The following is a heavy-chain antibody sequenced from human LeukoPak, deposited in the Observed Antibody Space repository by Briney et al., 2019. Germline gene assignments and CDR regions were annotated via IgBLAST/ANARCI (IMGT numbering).Heavy chain of an antibody. V-gene: IGHV3-74*01. CDR3: ARGRPHGNDY. D-gene: IGHD4-23*01. CDR1: GFTFSSYW. Sequence: GGSLRLSCAASGFTFSSYWMNWVRQAPGRGLVWASRIASDGSSTTYADSVKGRFSISRDNAKNTLYLQMNSLRVEDTAVYYCARGRPHGNDYWGQGTLVTVSS. J-gene: IGHJ4*02. CDR2: IASDGSST.